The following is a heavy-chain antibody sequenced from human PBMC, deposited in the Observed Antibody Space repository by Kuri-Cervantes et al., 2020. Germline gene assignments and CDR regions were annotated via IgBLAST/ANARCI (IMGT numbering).Heavy chain of an antibody. Sequence: GESLKISCAASGFTFSSYSMNWVRQAPGKGLEWVPYISSSSRTIYYADSVKGRFTISRDNAKNSLYLQMNSLRVEDTAVYSCAKPDYGDYPNYFDSWGQGTLVTVSS. CDR1: GFTFSSYS. V-gene: IGHV3-48*01. D-gene: IGHD4-17*01. CDR2: ISSSSRTI. J-gene: IGHJ4*02. CDR3: AKPDYGDYPNYFDS.